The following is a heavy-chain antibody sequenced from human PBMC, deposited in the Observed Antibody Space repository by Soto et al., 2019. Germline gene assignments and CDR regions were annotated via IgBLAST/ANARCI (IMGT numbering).Heavy chain of an antibody. CDR1: GFTFSSYG. CDR3: ARDRQGGNSGYYYYDGMDV. Sequence: HPGGSLRLSCAASGFTFSSYGMHWVRQAPGKGLEWVAVISYDGSNKYYADSVKGRFTISRDNSKNTLYLQMNSLRAEDTAVYYCARDRQGGNSGYYYYDGMDVWGQGTTVTGSS. V-gene: IGHV3-30*03. CDR2: ISYDGSNK. J-gene: IGHJ6*02. D-gene: IGHD2-21*02.